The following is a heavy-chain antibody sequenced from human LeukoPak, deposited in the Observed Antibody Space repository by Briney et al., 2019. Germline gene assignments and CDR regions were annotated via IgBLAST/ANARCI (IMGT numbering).Heavy chain of an antibody. J-gene: IGHJ4*02. CDR3: ARGGRRYCSGGSCYVLGY. CDR1: GGSISSSSYY. D-gene: IGHD2-15*01. Sequence: PSETLSLTCTVSGGSISSSSYYWDWIRQPPGKGLEWIGEINHSGSTNYNPSLKSRVTISVDTSKNQFSLKLSSVTAADTAVYYCARGGRRYCSGGSCYVLGYWGQGTLVTVSS. V-gene: IGHV4-39*07. CDR2: INHSGST.